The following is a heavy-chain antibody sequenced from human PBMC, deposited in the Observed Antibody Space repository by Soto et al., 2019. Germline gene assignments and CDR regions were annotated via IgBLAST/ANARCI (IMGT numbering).Heavy chain of an antibody. Sequence: PSETLSLTCAVSGYSISSGYYWGWIRQPPGKGLEGIGSIYHSGSTYYNPSLKSRVTISVDTSKNQFSLKLSSVTAADTAVYYCARYPVLLWFGGPRDYYYYGMDVWGQGTTVTV. CDR3: ARYPVLLWFGGPRDYYYYGMDV. V-gene: IGHV4-38-2*01. J-gene: IGHJ6*02. CDR1: GYSISSGYY. D-gene: IGHD3-10*01. CDR2: IYHSGST.